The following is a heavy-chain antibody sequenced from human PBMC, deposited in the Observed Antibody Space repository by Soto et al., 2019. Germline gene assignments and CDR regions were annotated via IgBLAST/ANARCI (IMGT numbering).Heavy chain of an antibody. Sequence: EVRLVESGGGLAQPGGSLRLSCAASGFTFTSYSMNWVRQAPGRAQEWVSYISLRSTTIYYADSVKGRFTISRDDAKNSLYLQMNSLRDEDTAVYYCARDNGIAGSFDPWGQGTLVTVSS. CDR1: GFTFTSYS. CDR2: ISLRSTTI. CDR3: ARDNGIAGSFDP. J-gene: IGHJ5*02. D-gene: IGHD6-13*01. V-gene: IGHV3-48*02.